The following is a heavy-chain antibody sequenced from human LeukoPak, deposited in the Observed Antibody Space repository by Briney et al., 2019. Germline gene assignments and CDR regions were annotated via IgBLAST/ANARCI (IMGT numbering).Heavy chain of an antibody. CDR1: GYSFSTHW. CDR2: IYPGDSDT. D-gene: IGHD1-7*01. Sequence: GESLKISCKGFGYSFSTHWIAWVRQMPGKGLEWMGIIYPGDSDTRYSPSFQGQVTISVDKSISTAYLQWSSPKASDTAMYYCARPPRGGTSKFDYWGQGTLISVSS. CDR3: ARPPRGGTSKFDY. V-gene: IGHV5-51*01. J-gene: IGHJ4*02.